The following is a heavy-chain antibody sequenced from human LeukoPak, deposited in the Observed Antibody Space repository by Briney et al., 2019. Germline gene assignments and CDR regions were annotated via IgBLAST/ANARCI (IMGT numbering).Heavy chain of an antibody. CDR3: ARGGYYNFWTGLVDY. CDR1: GFDFNKYW. CDR2: IKHDDTEI. J-gene: IGHJ4*02. D-gene: IGHD3/OR15-3a*01. V-gene: IGHV3-7*01. Sequence: GESLKISCAASGFDFNKYWMNWVRQAPGKGLEWVANIKHDDTEINYVDSVRGRFTVSRDNAKNSLYLQLNSLRHEDAAVYFCARGGYYNFWTGLVDYWGLGTRVTVSS.